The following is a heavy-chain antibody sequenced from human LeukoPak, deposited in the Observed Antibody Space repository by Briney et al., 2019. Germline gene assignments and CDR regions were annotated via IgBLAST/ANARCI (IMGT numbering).Heavy chain of an antibody. D-gene: IGHD6-19*01. J-gene: IGHJ4*02. CDR3: ARVGQSSGY. CDR1: GLSFSDYY. CDR2: ISSTGSTT. V-gene: IGHV3-11*01. Sequence: PGGSLRLSCAASGLSFSDYYMSWSRQAPGKGLEWVSYISSTGSTTYYADSVKGRFTISRDNAQKLLYLDMNSLRAEDSAVYYCARVGQSSGYWGQGTLVTAS.